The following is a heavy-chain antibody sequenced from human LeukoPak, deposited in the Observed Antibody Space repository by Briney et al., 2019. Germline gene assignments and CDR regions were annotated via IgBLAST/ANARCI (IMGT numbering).Heavy chain of an antibody. J-gene: IGHJ4*02. CDR1: GFPLSSYA. CDR2: TSSSDPGT. CDR3: ARAPVTSCRGVYCYPFDY. D-gene: IGHD2-21*01. V-gene: IGHV3-23*01. Sequence: GGFLRLSCAASGFPLSSYAMSWVRQVSGKGLEWVSATSSSDPGTYYADSVRGRFTISRDNSKNTLYLQLNSLRVEDAGVYYRARAPVTSCRGVYCYPFDYWGQGTLVTVSS.